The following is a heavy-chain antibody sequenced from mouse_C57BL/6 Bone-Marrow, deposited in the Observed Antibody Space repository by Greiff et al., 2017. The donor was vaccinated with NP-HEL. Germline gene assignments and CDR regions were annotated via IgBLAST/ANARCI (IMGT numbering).Heavy chain of an antibody. CDR2: IYPGNSDT. CDR1: GYTFTSYW. D-gene: IGHD1-1*01. CDR3: TRDYYGSGYFDV. J-gene: IGHJ1*03. Sequence: EVQLQQSGTVLARPGASVKMSCKTSGYTFTSYWMHWVKQRPGQGLEWIGAIYPGNSDTSYNQKFKGKAKLTAVTSASTAYMELSSLTNEDSAVYYCTRDYYGSGYFDVWGTGTTVTVSS. V-gene: IGHV1-5*01.